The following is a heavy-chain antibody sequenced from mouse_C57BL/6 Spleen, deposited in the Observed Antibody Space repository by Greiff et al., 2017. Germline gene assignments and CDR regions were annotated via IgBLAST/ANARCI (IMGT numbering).Heavy chain of an antibody. CDR3: AREYSDYAVLAY. V-gene: IGHV5-4*01. D-gene: IGHD2-13*01. CDR2: ISDGGSYT. Sequence: EVKVVESGGGLVKPGGSLKLSCAASGFTFSSYAMSWVRQTPEKRLEWVATISDGGSYTYYPDNVKGRFTISRDNAKNNLYLQMSHLKSEDTAMYYCAREYSDYAVLAYWGQGTLVTVSA. CDR1: GFTFSSYA. J-gene: IGHJ3*01.